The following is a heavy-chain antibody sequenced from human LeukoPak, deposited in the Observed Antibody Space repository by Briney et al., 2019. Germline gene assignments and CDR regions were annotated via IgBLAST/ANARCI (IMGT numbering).Heavy chain of an antibody. V-gene: IGHV5-51*01. Sequence: GESLKISCKGSGYSFTSYWIGWVRQMPGKGLEWMGIIYPGDSDTRYSPSFQGQVTISADKSISTAYLQWSSLKASDTAMYYCARLAAAGTRYNWFDPWGQGTLVTVSS. CDR1: GYSFTSYW. CDR2: IYPGDSDT. J-gene: IGHJ5*02. D-gene: IGHD6-13*01. CDR3: ARLAAAGTRYNWFDP.